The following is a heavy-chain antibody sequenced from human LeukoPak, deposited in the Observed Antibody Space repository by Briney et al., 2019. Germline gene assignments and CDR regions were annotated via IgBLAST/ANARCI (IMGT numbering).Heavy chain of an antibody. V-gene: IGHV1-18*01. Sequence: ASVKVSCXASGYTFTSYGISWVRQAPGQGLEWMGWISAYNGNTNYAQKLQGRVTMTTDTSTSTAYMELRSLRSDDTAVYYCAREASTMIVAPTDAFDNWGQGTMVTVSS. CDR1: GYTFTSYG. CDR2: ISAYNGNT. J-gene: IGHJ3*02. CDR3: AREASTMIVAPTDAFDN. D-gene: IGHD3-22*01.